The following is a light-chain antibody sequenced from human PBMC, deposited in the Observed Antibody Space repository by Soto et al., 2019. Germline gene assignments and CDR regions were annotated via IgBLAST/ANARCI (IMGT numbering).Light chain of an antibody. CDR1: SSDVGGYNY. CDR2: DVS. V-gene: IGLV2-14*03. Sequence: QSALTQPASVSGSPGQSIAISCTGTSSDVGGYNYVSWYQQHPGKAPKHIIYDVSSRPSGVSDRFSGSKSVHTASLTISGLQAEDEADYYCSSYTSSSTLVFGGGTKVTVL. CDR3: SSYTSSSTLV. J-gene: IGLJ2*01.